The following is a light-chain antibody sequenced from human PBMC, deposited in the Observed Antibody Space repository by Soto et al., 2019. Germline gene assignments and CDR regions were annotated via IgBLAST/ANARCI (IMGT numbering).Light chain of an antibody. CDR3: SSYTSNSTSFHWV. Sequence: QSALTQPASVSGSPGQSITISCTGTSSDVGGYNYVSWYQQHPGKAPKLMIYEVSNRPSGVSNRFSGSKSGNTASLTISGLQPEDGADYYCSSYTSNSTSFHWVFGGGTKLTVL. V-gene: IGLV2-14*01. CDR2: EVS. J-gene: IGLJ3*02. CDR1: SSDVGGYNY.